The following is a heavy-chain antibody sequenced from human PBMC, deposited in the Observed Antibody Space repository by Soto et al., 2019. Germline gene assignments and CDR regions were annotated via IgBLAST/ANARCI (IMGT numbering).Heavy chain of an antibody. J-gene: IGHJ1*01. V-gene: IGHV1-18*04. CDR3: ARDQRYDGSGYYSRAS. CDR2: MSAFTGNA. Sequence: VQLVQSGAEVKKPGASVKLSCKASGYTFISYGISWMLQAAGQGLEWVGWMSAFTGNAGYAQIFQDRVTMTTATSTSTAYMELRSLRSDDTAVYYCARDQRYDGSGYYSRASWGQGTRLTASS. D-gene: IGHD3-22*01. CDR1: GYTFISYG.